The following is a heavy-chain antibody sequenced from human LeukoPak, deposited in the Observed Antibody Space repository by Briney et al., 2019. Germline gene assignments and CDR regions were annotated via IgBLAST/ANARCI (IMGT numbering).Heavy chain of an antibody. D-gene: IGHD4/OR15-4a*01. CDR3: ARGCPTIDY. CDR2: INPDSGGT. J-gene: IGHJ4*02. V-gene: IGHV1-2*02. Sequence: ASVKVSCKASGYTFTGYYMHWVRQAPGQGLEWMGWINPDSGGTNYAQEFQGRVTMTRDTSISTAYMELSRLRSDDTAVYYCARGCPTIDYWGQGTLVTVSS. CDR1: GYTFTGYY.